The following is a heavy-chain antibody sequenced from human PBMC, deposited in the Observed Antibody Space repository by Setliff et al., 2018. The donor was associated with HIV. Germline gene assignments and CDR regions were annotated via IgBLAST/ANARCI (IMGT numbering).Heavy chain of an antibody. J-gene: IGHJ4*02. Sequence: GGSLRLSCEGSGFTFSSVDMHWVRQPPGKGLEWVAVIWYDGSNKYYADSVKGRFTISRDNSKNTLYLQMNSLRAEDTAVYYCASARIPTGGTSTSFDYCGQGTLVTVSS. CDR1: GFTFSSVD. CDR3: ASARIPTGGTSTSFDY. D-gene: IGHD1-1*01. CDR2: IWYDGSNK. V-gene: IGHV3-33*08.